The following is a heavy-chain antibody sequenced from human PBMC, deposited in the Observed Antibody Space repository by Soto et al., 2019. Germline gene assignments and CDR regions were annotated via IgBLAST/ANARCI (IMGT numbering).Heavy chain of an antibody. CDR3: ARVADFGSGNSKSWAFDI. Sequence: PSETLSLTCTVPGGSLSGNHWSWIRQPPGKGLEWIGSIYYSGATNYNPSLKSRVTISVDTSKNHFSLRLSSVTAADTAVYYCARVADFGSGNSKSWAFDIWGQGTMVTVSS. J-gene: IGHJ3*02. CDR2: IYYSGAT. D-gene: IGHD3-10*01. V-gene: IGHV4-59*08. CDR1: GGSLSGNH.